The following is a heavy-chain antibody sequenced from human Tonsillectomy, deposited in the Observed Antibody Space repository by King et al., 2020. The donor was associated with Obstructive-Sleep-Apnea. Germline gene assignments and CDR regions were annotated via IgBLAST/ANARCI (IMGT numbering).Heavy chain of an antibody. CDR2: IRSKTDNYAT. D-gene: IGHD3-9*01. J-gene: IGHJ4*02. Sequence: VQLVQSGGGLVQPGGSLKLSCAASGFTFSGSAMHWVRQASGRGLEWVGRIRSKTDNYATTYAASVKGRFTSSIDDSRNTVYLQMNSLTIQDTAVYYCLYYDILTGYFAYWGQGTLVTVSS. CDR1: GFTFSGSA. V-gene: IGHV3-73*01. CDR3: LYYDILTGYFAY.